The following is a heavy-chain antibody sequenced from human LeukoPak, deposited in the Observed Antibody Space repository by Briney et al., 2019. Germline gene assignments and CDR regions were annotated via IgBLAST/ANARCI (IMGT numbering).Heavy chain of an antibody. D-gene: IGHD5-12*01. Sequence: GGSLRLSCAASGFTFDDYAMHWVRQAPGKGLEWVSGISWNSGSIGYADSVKGRFTISRDNAKNSLYLQMNSLRAEDTAVYYCARDSGYDFNGFDYWGQGTLVTVSS. CDR1: GFTFDDYA. CDR3: ARDSGYDFNGFDY. J-gene: IGHJ4*02. CDR2: ISWNSGSI. V-gene: IGHV3-9*01.